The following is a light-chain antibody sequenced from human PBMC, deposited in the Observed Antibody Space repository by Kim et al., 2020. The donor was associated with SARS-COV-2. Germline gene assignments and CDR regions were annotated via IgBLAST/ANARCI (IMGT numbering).Light chain of an antibody. Sequence: AAVGDRVTITCRASKDNRNGLGWYQQKPGKAPKHLIYAASGLASGVPSRFSGSGSATDFTLTISSLQPENSATYYCLQDYSRPWTFGQGTKVDIK. CDR1: KDNRNG. CDR3: LQDYSRPWT. J-gene: IGKJ1*01. CDR2: AAS. V-gene: IGKV1-6*01.